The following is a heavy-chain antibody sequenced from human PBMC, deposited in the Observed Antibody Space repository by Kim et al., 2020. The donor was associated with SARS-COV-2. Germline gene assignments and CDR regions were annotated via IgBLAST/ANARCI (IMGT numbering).Heavy chain of an antibody. J-gene: IGHJ5*02. D-gene: IGHD6-13*01. V-gene: IGHV3-11*01. CDR2: ISSSGSTI. CDR1: GFTFSDYY. Sequence: GGSLRLSCAASGFTFSDYYMSWIRQAPGKGLEWVSYISSSGSTIYYADSVKGRFTISRDNAKNSLYLQMNSLRAEDTAVYYCARDHDAYSSSWYRGGWFDPWGQGTLVTVSS. CDR3: ARDHDAYSSSWYRGGWFDP.